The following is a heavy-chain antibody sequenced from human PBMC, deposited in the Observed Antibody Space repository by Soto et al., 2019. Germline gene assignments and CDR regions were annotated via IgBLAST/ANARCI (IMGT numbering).Heavy chain of an antibody. CDR2: IFSSGST. CDR1: GGSINTFY. Sequence: QVRLQESGPGLLKPSETLSLTCTVSGGSINTFYWSWVRQPAGKGLERIGRIFSSGSTSFNPSLESRVAMSVDTSTNHFSITLSSVTAADMAVYYCAREGSYSAYNFAHGIQLWSFDFWGQRALVTVSS. CDR3: AREGSYSAYNFAHGIQLWSFDF. D-gene: IGHD5-12*01. J-gene: IGHJ4*02. V-gene: IGHV4-4*07.